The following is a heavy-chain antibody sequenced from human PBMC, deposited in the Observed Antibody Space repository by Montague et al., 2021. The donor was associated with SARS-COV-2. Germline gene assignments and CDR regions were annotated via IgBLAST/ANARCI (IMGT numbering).Heavy chain of an antibody. CDR1: GFTFSGSA. V-gene: IGHV3-73*01. CDR3: TRYGDYVN. Sequence: SLRLSCSASGFTFSGSAMHWVRQASGKGLEWVGRIRSKANSYATAYAASVKGRFTISKDDSKNTAYLQMNSLKTEDTAVYYCTRYGDYVNWGQGTLVTVSS. CDR2: IRSKANSYAT. J-gene: IGHJ4*02. D-gene: IGHD4-17*01.